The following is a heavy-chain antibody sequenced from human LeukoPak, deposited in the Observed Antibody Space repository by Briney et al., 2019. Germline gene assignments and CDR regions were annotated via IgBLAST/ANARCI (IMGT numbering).Heavy chain of an antibody. J-gene: IGHJ4*02. CDR1: GFTVSSNY. D-gene: IGHD1-26*01. Sequence: GGSLRLSCAASGFTVSSNYMSWVRQASVKGLEWVSVIYSGGSTYYADSVKGRFTISRDNSKNTLYLQMNSLRAEDTAVYYCARDVVGALDYWGQGTLVTVSS. V-gene: IGHV3-53*01. CDR3: ARDVVGALDY. CDR2: IYSGGST.